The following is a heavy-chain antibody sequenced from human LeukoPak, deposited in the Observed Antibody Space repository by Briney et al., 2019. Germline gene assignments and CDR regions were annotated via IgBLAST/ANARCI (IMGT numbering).Heavy chain of an antibody. D-gene: IGHD1-1*01. J-gene: IGHJ5*02. CDR2: IYDSGTT. CDR3: ARKVESKWFDP. CDR1: GGSISGYY. V-gene: IGHV4-59*01. Sequence: SETLSLTCTVSGGSISGYYRSWVRQPPGKGLEWIGYIYDSGTTNYNPSLKSRVTISVDTSKNQFSLKLTSVTSADTAVYYCARKVESKWFDPWGQGTLVTVSS.